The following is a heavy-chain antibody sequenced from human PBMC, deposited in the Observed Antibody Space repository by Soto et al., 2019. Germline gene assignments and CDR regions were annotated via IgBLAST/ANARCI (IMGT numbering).Heavy chain of an antibody. D-gene: IGHD3-22*01. CDR3: ARDGNYYDSSGYLLWGTAVDF. J-gene: IGHJ4*02. V-gene: IGHV1-69*01. CDR1: GGTFSSYS. Sequence: QVQLVQSEAEVKKPGSSVKVSCKAPGGTFSSYSITWVRQAPGQGLEWMGGIIPIFDTVNYAQNFQGRGTITADESTSTAAMEVSSLRSEDTAVYYCARDGNYYDSSGYLLWGTAVDFWGQGTLVTVSS. CDR2: IIPIFDTV.